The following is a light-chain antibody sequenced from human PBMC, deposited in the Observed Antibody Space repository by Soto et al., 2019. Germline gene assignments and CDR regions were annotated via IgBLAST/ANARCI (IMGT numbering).Light chain of an antibody. V-gene: IGKV1-39*01. CDR2: AAS. Sequence: DIQMTQSPSYLSASVGDRVTITCRASQSISTYVNWYQQKPGKAPQLLIHAASSLQGGVPSRFSGSGSVTDFTLTISSLHPEDFATYYCQQSYSIPYVFGQATKLEIE. J-gene: IGKJ2*01. CDR3: QQSYSIPYV. CDR1: QSISTY.